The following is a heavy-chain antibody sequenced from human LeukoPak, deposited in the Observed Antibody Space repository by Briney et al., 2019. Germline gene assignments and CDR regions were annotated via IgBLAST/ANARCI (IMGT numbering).Heavy chain of an antibody. V-gene: IGHV4-30-4*01. J-gene: IGHJ5*02. CDR2: IYYSGST. CDR1: GGSISSGDYY. Sequence: PSETLSLTCTVSGGSISSGDYYWSWIRQPPGKGLEWIGYIYYSGSTYYNPSLKSRVTISVDTSKNQFSLKLSFVTAADTAVYYCARAGCSSTSCYLYNWFDPWGQGTLVTVSS. D-gene: IGHD2-2*01. CDR3: ARAGCSSTSCYLYNWFDP.